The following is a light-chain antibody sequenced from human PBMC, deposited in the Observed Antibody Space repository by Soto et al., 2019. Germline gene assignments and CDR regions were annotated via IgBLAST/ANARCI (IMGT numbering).Light chain of an antibody. CDR3: QQSYSNSYT. CDR2: SAS. V-gene: IGKV1-39*01. J-gene: IGKJ2*01. CDR1: QSMSES. Sequence: DIQLTQSPSSLSASVGDRVTITCRASQSMSESLNWYQQKSGKAPKLLIYSASSLESGVPSRFSGSGSGTDFTLTISSLQPEDFGTYFCQQSYSNSYTFGQGTTLEIK.